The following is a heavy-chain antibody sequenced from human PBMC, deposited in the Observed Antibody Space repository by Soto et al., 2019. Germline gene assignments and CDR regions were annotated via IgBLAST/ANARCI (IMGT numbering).Heavy chain of an antibody. V-gene: IGHV1-18*01. CDR1: GYTFTNYG. CDR3: ARVVAARRGGTLAMDV. J-gene: IGHJ6*01. CDR2: NSTYNDHT. D-gene: IGHD6-6*01. Sequence: QVQLVQCGGEVKKPGASVNVSCKASGYTFTNYGINWVRQAPGQALEWMGWNSTYNDHTNSPQKLKGRVTMTRDISTSTAYMELRSLSSDDTAVYYCARVVAARRGGTLAMDVWGQGTTVTVSS.